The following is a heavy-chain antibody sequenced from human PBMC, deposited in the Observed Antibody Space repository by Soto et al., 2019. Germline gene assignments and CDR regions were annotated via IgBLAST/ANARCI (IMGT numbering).Heavy chain of an antibody. CDR1: GGTFSSYA. V-gene: IGHV1-69*13. Sequence: ASVKVSCKASGGTFSSYAISWVRQAPGQGLEWMGGIIPIFGTANYAQKFQGRVTITADESTSTAYMELSSLRSEDTAVYYCARAPRDEYCSGGSCFPFDYWGQGTLVTVSS. CDR2: IIPIFGTA. CDR3: ARAPRDEYCSGGSCFPFDY. D-gene: IGHD2-15*01. J-gene: IGHJ4*02.